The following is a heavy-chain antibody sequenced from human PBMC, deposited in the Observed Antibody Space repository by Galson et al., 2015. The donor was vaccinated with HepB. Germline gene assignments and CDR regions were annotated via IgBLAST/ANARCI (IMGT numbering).Heavy chain of an antibody. CDR2: LTGSGDFT. Sequence: SLRLSCAASGFSFSKFAISWVRKAPGKGLEWVSSLTGSGDFTYYSDPLKGRFTVSRDNSENTLFLQMNSLRVADTAKYYCAKHMWFFAFGPSQLDSWGQGTLVTVSS. D-gene: IGHD3-16*01. CDR3: AKHMWFFAFGPSQLDS. CDR1: GFSFSKFA. V-gene: IGHV3-23*01. J-gene: IGHJ4*02.